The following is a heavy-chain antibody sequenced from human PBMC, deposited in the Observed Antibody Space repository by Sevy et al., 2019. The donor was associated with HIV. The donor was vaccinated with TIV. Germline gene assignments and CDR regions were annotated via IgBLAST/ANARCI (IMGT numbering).Heavy chain of an antibody. J-gene: IGHJ6*02. CDR3: AKDSRITPESHFYYYAVDV. CDR1: GFTFNRYG. Sequence: GGSLRLSCAASGFTFNRYGMHWVRQAPGKGLEWVAFIRYDERNKYYADSVKGRYTISRDNSKNTLYLQMTGLRAEDTALYYCAKDSRITPESHFYYYAVDVWGQGTTVTVSS. CDR2: IRYDERNK. V-gene: IGHV3-30*02. D-gene: IGHD2-15*01.